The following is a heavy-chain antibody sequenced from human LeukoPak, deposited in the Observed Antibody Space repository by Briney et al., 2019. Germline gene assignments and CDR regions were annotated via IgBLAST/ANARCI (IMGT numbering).Heavy chain of an antibody. CDR3: ARRGAVALGY. CDR2: IDHSGNT. CDR1: GYSINSGYC. D-gene: IGHD6-19*01. J-gene: IGHJ4*02. V-gene: IGHV4-38-2*01. Sequence: SETLSLTCAVSGYSINSGYCWGWIRQPPGKGLEWIGGIDHSGNTHYNPSLKNRVTISVDTSKNEFSLKLSSVTAADTAVYYCARRGAVALGYWGQGTLVTVSS.